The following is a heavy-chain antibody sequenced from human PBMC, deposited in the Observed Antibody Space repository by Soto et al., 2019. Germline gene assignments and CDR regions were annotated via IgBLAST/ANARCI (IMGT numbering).Heavy chain of an antibody. J-gene: IGHJ4*02. D-gene: IGHD6-13*01. V-gene: IGHV3-23*01. CDR2: ISGSGGST. CDR1: GFTFSSYA. CDR3: AKCRSFRAKQLVPDNFDY. Sequence: GGSLRLSCAASGFTFSSYAMSWVRQAPGKGLEWVSAISGSGGSTYYADSVKGRFTISRDNSKNTLYLQMNSLRAEDTAVYYCAKCRSFRAKQLVPDNFDYWGQGTLVTVSS.